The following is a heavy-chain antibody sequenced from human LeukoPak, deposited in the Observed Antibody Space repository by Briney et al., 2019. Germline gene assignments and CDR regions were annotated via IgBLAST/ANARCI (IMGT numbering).Heavy chain of an antibody. J-gene: IGHJ6*02. Sequence: ASVKVSCKVSGYTLTELSMHWVRQAPGKGLEWMGGFDPEDGETIYAQKFQGRVTMTEDTSTDTAYMELSSLRSEDTAVYYCATAQHCYGSGRCMDVWGQGTTVTVSS. V-gene: IGHV1-24*01. CDR2: FDPEDGET. D-gene: IGHD3-10*01. CDR3: ATAQHCYGSGRCMDV. CDR1: GYTLTELS.